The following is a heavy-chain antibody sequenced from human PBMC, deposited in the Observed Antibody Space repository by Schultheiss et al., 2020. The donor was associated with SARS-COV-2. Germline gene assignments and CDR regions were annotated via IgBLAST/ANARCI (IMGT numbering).Heavy chain of an antibody. V-gene: IGHV1-2*06. Sequence: ASVKVSCRASGYTFTGYYMHWVRQAPGQGLEWVGRINANSGGTNYAQKFQGRVTMTRDTSISTAYMELSRLRSDDTAVYYCARIDYGGYIEYWGQGTLVTVSS. J-gene: IGHJ4*02. CDR3: ARIDYGGYIEY. CDR2: INANSGGT. CDR1: GYTFTGYY. D-gene: IGHD4-23*01.